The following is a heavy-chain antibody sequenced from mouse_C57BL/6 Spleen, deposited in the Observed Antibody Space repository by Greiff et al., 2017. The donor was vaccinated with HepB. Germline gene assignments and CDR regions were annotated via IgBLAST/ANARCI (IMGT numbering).Heavy chain of an antibody. D-gene: IGHD1-1*01. CDR1: GFTFSDYG. CDR3: ARPSDYYGSPWFAY. CDR2: ISSGSSTI. J-gene: IGHJ3*01. Sequence: EVQLVESGGGLVKPGGSLKLSCAASGFTFSDYGMHWVRQAPEKGLEWVAYISSGSSTIYYADTVKGRFTISRDNAKNTLFLQMTSLRSEDTAMYYCARPSDYYGSPWFAYWGQGTLVTVSA. V-gene: IGHV5-17*01.